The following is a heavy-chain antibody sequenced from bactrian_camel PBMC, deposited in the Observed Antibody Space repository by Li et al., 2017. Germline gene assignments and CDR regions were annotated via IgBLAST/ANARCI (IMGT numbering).Heavy chain of an antibody. V-gene: IGHV3S40*01. CDR1: GFTHSSYC. J-gene: IGHJ4*01. Sequence: VQLVESGGGAVQAGGSLRLSCAASGFTHSSYCLGWFRQAPGGRRLGVANIHFPDGTTYYDDSVKGRFTFSQDNDNNTVYLQMNSLKPEDTAMYYCAASDSRFCTVCTGNGCLLTQGTQVTVS. CDR2: IHFPDGTT. D-gene: IGHD6*01.